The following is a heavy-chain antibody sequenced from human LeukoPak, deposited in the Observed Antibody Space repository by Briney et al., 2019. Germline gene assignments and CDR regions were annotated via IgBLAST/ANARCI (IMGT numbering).Heavy chain of an antibody. J-gene: IGHJ4*02. CDR1: GFTFSSYG. V-gene: IGHV3-30*03. CDR3: ARGRPHGNDY. CDR2: ISNDESKK. D-gene: IGHD4-23*01. Sequence: AGGSLRLSCAASGFTFSSYGMHWVRQAPGKGLEWVAVISNDESKKYYADSVKGRFTISRDNSKNTLSLQVSSLRAEDTAVYYCARGRPHGNDYWGQGTQVTVSS.